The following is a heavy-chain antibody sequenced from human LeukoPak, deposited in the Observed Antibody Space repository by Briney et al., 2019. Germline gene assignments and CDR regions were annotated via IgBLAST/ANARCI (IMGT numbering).Heavy chain of an antibody. Sequence: GGSLRLSCAASGFTFDDYGMSWVRQAPGKGLEWVSGINWNGGSTGYADSVKGRFTISRDNAKNSLYLQMNSLRAEDTALYYCARLADAGSSGWSTYYYYYYMDVWGKGTTVTVSS. D-gene: IGHD6-19*01. CDR2: INWNGGST. V-gene: IGHV3-20*04. CDR1: GFTFDDYG. CDR3: ARLADAGSSGWSTYYYYYYMDV. J-gene: IGHJ6*03.